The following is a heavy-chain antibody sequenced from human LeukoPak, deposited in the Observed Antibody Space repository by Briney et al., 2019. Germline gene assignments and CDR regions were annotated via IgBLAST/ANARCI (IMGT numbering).Heavy chain of an antibody. CDR2: ISSNGSPI. V-gene: IGHV3-48*03. D-gene: IGHD3-10*01. CDR3: ARDGGSGILD. Sequence: PGGSLRLSCAASGFTFSSYEMNWVRQPPGKGLEWVSYISSNGSPIFYADSVKGRFTISRDNAKNSLSLLMNSLRAEDTAVYYCARDGGSGILDWGQGTLVTVSS. J-gene: IGHJ4*02. CDR1: GFTFSSYE.